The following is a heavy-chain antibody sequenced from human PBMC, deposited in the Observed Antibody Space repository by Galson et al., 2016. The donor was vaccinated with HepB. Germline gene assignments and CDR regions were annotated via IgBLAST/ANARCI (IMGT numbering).Heavy chain of an antibody. D-gene: IGHD5-24*01. V-gene: IGHV3-74*01. CDR1: GFTFGDYW. J-gene: IGHJ4*02. Sequence: SLRLSCAASGFTFGDYWMHWVRQAPGKGLVWVSRVNRDASSTSYVDSVKGRFTISRDNVKNTLYLQMNSLRAEDTALYYCATTTRQWLQQYYFDYWGQGTLVTVSS. CDR3: ATTTRQWLQQYYFDY. CDR2: VNRDASST.